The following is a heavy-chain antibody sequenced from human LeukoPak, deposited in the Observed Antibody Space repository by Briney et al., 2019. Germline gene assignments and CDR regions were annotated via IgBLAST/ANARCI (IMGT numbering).Heavy chain of an antibody. D-gene: IGHD6-13*01. V-gene: IGHV3-23*01. Sequence: GGSLRLSCAASGFTFSSYSMNWVRQAPGKGLEWVSAISGSGGSTYYADSVKGRFTISRDNSKNTLYLQMNSLRAEDTAVYYCASPPGYSSSWYFDYWGQGTLVTVSS. CDR2: ISGSGGST. CDR3: ASPPGYSSSWYFDY. CDR1: GFTFSSYS. J-gene: IGHJ4*02.